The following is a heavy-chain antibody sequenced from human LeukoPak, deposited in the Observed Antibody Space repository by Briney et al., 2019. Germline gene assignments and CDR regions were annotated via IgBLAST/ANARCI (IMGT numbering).Heavy chain of an antibody. J-gene: IGHJ6*02. CDR2: INPNSGGT. CDR1: GYTFTGYY. CDR3: ARDLAPTVTTNYYYGMDV. D-gene: IGHD4-17*01. V-gene: IGHV1-2*02. Sequence: ASVKVSCKASGYTFTGYYMHWVRQAPGQGREWMGWINPNSGGTNYAQKFQGRVTMTRDTSISTAYMELSRLRSDDTAVYYCARDLAPTVTTNYYYGMDVWGQGTTVTVSS.